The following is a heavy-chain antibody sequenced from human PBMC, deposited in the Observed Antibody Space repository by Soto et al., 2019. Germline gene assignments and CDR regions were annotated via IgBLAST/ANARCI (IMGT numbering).Heavy chain of an antibody. Sequence: SGPTLVNPTQTLTLTCTLSGFSLTTSGMCVSWIRQPPGKALEWLALIDWDNDKYYSTSLKTRLTISKDTSKNQVVLTMTNMDPVDTATYFCARSSVSYYDSSGYRGGIDYWGQGTQVTVSS. CDR1: GFSLTTSGMC. D-gene: IGHD3-22*01. CDR3: ARSSVSYYDSSGYRGGIDY. J-gene: IGHJ4*02. V-gene: IGHV2-70*01. CDR2: IDWDNDK.